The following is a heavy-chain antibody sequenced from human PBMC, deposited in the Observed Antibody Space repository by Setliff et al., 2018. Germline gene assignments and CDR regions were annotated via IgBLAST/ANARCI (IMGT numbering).Heavy chain of an antibody. CDR3: TRHEDRNKCTSSSCYRENDAFDV. Sequence: GESLKISCEASGYIFINYWIGWVRQMPGKGLEWMGVIYPGDSDTRYSPSFQGQVTISADKSINTAYLQWSSLKASDTAIYYCTRHEDRNKCTSSSCYRENDAFDVWGQGAMVTVSS. J-gene: IGHJ3*01. CDR1: GYIFINYW. V-gene: IGHV5-51*01. D-gene: IGHD2-2*01. CDR2: IYPGDSDT.